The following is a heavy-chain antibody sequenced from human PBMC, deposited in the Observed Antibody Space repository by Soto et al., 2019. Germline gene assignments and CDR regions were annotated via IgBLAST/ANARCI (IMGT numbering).Heavy chain of an antibody. D-gene: IGHD3-9*01. CDR3: AKVDDILTGYYNNYFDY. Sequence: GGSLRLSCAASVFTFSSYAMSWVRQAPGKGLEWVSAISGSGGSTYYADSVKGRFTISRDNSKNTLYLQMNSLRAEDTAVYYCAKVDDILTGYYNNYFDYWGQGTLVTVSS. V-gene: IGHV3-23*01. CDR1: VFTFSSYA. J-gene: IGHJ4*02. CDR2: ISGSGGST.